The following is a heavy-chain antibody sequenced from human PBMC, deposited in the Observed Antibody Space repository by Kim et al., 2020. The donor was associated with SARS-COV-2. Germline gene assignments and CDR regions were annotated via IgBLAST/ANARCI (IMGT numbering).Heavy chain of an antibody. Sequence: GGSLRLSCAASGFTFDDYAMHWVRQAPGKGLEWVSLISGDGGSTYYADSVKGRFTISRDNSKNSLYLQMNSLRTEDTALYYCAKDMGIAAPHGMDVWGQGTTVTVSS. V-gene: IGHV3-43*02. J-gene: IGHJ6*02. CDR1: GFTFDDYA. CDR2: ISGDGGST. CDR3: AKDMGIAAPHGMDV. D-gene: IGHD6-13*01.